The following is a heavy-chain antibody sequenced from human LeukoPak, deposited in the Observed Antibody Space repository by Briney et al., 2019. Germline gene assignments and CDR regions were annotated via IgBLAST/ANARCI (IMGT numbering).Heavy chain of an antibody. V-gene: IGHV4-4*07. J-gene: IGHJ4*02. CDR3: ARGSSGYYYG. D-gene: IGHD3-22*01. CDR1: GASISSYY. CDR2: TYSSGST. Sequence: PSVTLSLTCTVSGASISSYYGTWLRQSAGKGLEWIGRTYSSGSTNYNPSLKSRVTMSIDTSKNQVSLRLNSVTAADTAVYYCARGSSGYYYGWGQGTLVTVSS.